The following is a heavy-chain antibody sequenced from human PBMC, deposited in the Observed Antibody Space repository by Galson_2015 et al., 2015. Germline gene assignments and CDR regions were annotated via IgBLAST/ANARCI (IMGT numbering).Heavy chain of an antibody. V-gene: IGHV1-24*01. Sequence: SVKVSCKVSGYTLTELSMHWVRQAPGKGLEWMGGFDPEDGETIYAQKFQGRVTMTEDTSTDTAYMELSSLRSEDTAVYYCATDNYDSNAFDIWGQGTMVTVSS. CDR2: FDPEDGET. CDR3: ATDNYDSNAFDI. J-gene: IGHJ3*02. CDR1: GYTLTELS. D-gene: IGHD3-22*01.